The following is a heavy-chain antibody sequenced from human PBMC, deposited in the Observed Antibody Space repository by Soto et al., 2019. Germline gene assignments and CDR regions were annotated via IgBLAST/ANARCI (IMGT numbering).Heavy chain of an antibody. Sequence: EVQLLESGGGLVQPGGSLRLSCAASGFTFSSYAMSWVRQAPGKGLEWVSAISGNGGSTYYADSVKGRFTISRDNSKNTLYLQMNSLRAEDTAVYYCAKVLRKNIVVVPAADPFDYWGQGTLVTVSS. J-gene: IGHJ4*02. CDR1: GFTFSSYA. V-gene: IGHV3-23*01. D-gene: IGHD2-2*01. CDR3: AKVLRKNIVVVPAADPFDY. CDR2: ISGNGGST.